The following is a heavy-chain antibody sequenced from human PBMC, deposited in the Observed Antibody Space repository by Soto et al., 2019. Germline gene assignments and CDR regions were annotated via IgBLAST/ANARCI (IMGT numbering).Heavy chain of an antibody. Sequence: SETLSLTCAVYGGSFSGYILTWIRQTPGKGLQWIGQINHSGNAIYNPSLESRVTISIDTSKNQFSLRLTSVTAADTAVYYCVRHALRMITFGGVNQHWGQGTLVTVS. D-gene: IGHD3-16*01. CDR2: INHSGNA. V-gene: IGHV4-34*01. CDR3: VRHALRMITFGGVNQH. CDR1: GGSFSGYI. J-gene: IGHJ4*02.